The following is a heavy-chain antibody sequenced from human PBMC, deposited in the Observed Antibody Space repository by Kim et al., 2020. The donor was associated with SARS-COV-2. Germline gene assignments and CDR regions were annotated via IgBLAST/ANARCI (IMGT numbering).Heavy chain of an antibody. V-gene: IGHV3-9*01. CDR1: GFTFGDYA. CDR3: VKGRLGGFDL. CDR2: ISSNSGTL. Sequence: GGSLRLSCEGSGFTFGDYAMHWVRQVPGKGLEWVAAISSNSGTLNYTDSVRGRFTISRDNAKDSVFLKMNQLRTEDTASYFCVKGRLGGFDLWGRGTLVTVS. D-gene: IGHD3-16*01. J-gene: IGHJ2*01.